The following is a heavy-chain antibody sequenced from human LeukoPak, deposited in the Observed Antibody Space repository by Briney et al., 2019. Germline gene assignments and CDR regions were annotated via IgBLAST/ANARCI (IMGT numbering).Heavy chain of an antibody. CDR1: GFTFSSYA. CDR2: ISSSSSYI. D-gene: IGHD3-3*01. CDR3: ARASLAAGYYDFWSGYWEVNWFDP. V-gene: IGHV3-21*01. J-gene: IGHJ5*02. Sequence: GGSLRLSCAASGFTFSSYAMSWVRQAPGKGLEWVSSISSSSSYIYYADSVKGRFTISRDNAKNSLYLQMNSLRAEDTAVYYCARASLAAGYYDFWSGYWEVNWFDPWGQGTLVTVSS.